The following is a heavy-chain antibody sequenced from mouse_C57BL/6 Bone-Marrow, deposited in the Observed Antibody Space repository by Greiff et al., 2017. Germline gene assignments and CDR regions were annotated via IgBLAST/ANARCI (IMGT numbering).Heavy chain of an antibody. CDR3: ARDHSTFDY. D-gene: IGHD2-5*01. CDR2: ISDGGSYT. Sequence: EVQLQQSGGGLVKPGGSLKLSCAASGFTFSSYAMSWVRQTPEKRLEWVATISDGGSYTYYPDNVKGRFTISRDNAKNNLYLQMSHLKSEDTAMYYCARDHSTFDYWGQGTTLTVSS. J-gene: IGHJ2*01. CDR1: GFTFSSYA. V-gene: IGHV5-4*01.